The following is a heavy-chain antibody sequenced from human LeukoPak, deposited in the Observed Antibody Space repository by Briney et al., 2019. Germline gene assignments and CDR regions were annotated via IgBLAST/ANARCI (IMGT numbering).Heavy chain of an antibody. Sequence: ASVKVSCKASGYTFTGYYMHWVRQAPGQGLEWMGWINPNSGGTNYAQKFQGRVTMTRDTSISAAYMELSRLGSDDTAVYYCARCAAKYNWFDPWGQGTLVTVSS. J-gene: IGHJ5*02. D-gene: IGHD6-25*01. CDR1: GYTFTGYY. V-gene: IGHV1-2*02. CDR3: ARCAAKYNWFDP. CDR2: INPNSGGT.